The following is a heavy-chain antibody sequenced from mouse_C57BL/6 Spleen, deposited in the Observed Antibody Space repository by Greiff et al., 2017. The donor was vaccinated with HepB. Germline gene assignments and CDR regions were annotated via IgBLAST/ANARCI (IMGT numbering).Heavy chain of an antibody. D-gene: IGHD1-1*01. CDR3: ARGYYYGSSYDWYFDV. Sequence: VQLQQSGAELARPGASVKLSCKASGYTFTSYGISWVKQRTGQGLEWIGEIYPRSGNTYYNEKFKGKATLTADKSSSTAYMELRSLTSEDSAVYFCARGYYYGSSYDWYFDVWGTRTTVTVSS. CDR1: GYTFTSYG. J-gene: IGHJ1*03. CDR2: IYPRSGNT. V-gene: IGHV1-81*01.